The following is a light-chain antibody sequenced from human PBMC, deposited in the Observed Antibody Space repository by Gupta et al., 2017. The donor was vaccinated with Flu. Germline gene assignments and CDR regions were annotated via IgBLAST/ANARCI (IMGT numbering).Light chain of an antibody. J-gene: IGLJ3*02. CDR2: EEN. V-gene: IGLV6-57*01. CDR3: QSYDSFNREVV. Sequence: NFMLTQPHSVSESPGKTVTISCTRSSGSIATNDVQWYQQRPGSSHTTVIDEENQRPSEVPDRFSGSIDSASNSASRTIYGLKTEDEADYFCQSYDSFNREVVFGGGTKLTVL. CDR1: SGSIATND.